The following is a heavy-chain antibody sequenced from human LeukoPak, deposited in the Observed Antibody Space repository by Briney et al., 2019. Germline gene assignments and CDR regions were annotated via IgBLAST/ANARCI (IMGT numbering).Heavy chain of an antibody. D-gene: IGHD2-2*01. J-gene: IGHJ4*02. V-gene: IGHV1-69*02. Sequence: GATVKVSFKASGGTLGSYTISWVRQAPGPGLEWMGRIIPILGIAKYAQKLQGRVTITADKSTSTAYMELSSLRAEDAAVYYCARTPLGYCSSTSCYRFDYWGQGTLVTVSS. CDR1: GGTLGSYT. CDR2: IIPILGIA. CDR3: ARTPLGYCSSTSCYRFDY.